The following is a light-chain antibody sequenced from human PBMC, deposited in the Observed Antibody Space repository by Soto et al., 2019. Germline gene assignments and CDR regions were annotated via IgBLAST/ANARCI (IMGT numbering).Light chain of an antibody. CDR1: QSVSSSY. J-gene: IGKJ1*01. V-gene: IGKV3-20*01. CDR3: QQYGRSPLT. CDR2: GAS. Sequence: EMVLTQSPGTLSLSAGERATLSCRASQSVSSSYLAWYQQKPGQAPRLLIYGASSRATGIPDRFSGSGSGTDFTLTISRLEPEDFAVYYCQQYGRSPLTFGQGTKVDIK.